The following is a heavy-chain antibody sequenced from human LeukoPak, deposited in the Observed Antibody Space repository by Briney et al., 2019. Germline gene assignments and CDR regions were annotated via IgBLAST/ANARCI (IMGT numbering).Heavy chain of an antibody. CDR2: IYYSGST. J-gene: IGHJ3*02. Sequence: SETLSLTCTVSGGSISSGDYYWSWIRQPPGKGLEWIGYIYYSGSTNYNPSLQSRVTISVDTSKNQFSLKLTSVTAADTAVYYCALGNCPTTSCYPGVAFDIWGQGTMVTVSS. V-gene: IGHV4-30-4*08. CDR3: ALGNCPTTSCYPGVAFDI. CDR1: GGSISSGDYY. D-gene: IGHD2-2*01.